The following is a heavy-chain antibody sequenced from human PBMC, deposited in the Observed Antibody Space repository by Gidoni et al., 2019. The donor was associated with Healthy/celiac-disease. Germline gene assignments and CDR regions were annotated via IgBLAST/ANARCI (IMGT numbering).Heavy chain of an antibody. Sequence: EVQLVESGGGLIQPGGSLSLSCAASGFTVSSNYMSWVRQAPGKGLEWISVIYSGGSTYYADSVKGRFTISRDNSKNTLYLQMNSLRAEDTAVYYCARGMTYCGGDCYGYDYWGQGTLVTVSS. CDR1: GFTVSSNY. CDR3: ARGMTYCGGDCYGYDY. D-gene: IGHD2-21*02. CDR2: IYSGGST. V-gene: IGHV3-53*01. J-gene: IGHJ4*02.